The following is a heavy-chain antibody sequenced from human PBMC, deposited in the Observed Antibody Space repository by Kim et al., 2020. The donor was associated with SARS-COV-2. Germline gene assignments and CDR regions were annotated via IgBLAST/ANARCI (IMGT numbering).Heavy chain of an antibody. D-gene: IGHD5-12*01. J-gene: IGHJ2*01. Sequence: FTISRDNSKNTLYLQMNSLRAEDTAVYYCAKASSVTRRDGYNRGNWYFDLWGRGTLVTVSS. CDR3: AKASSVTRRDGYNRGNWYFDL. V-gene: IGHV3-23*01.